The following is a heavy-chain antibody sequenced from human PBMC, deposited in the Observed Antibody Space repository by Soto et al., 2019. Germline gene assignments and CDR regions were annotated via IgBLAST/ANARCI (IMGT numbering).Heavy chain of an antibody. V-gene: IGHV3-73*02. CDR3: TKPIPASVYYYGMDV. D-gene: IGHD2-2*01. CDR2: IRSKGNTYAT. J-gene: IGHJ6*02. CDR1: GFALSGST. Sequence: EVQLVETGGGLVQPGGSLKLSCAASGFALSGSTMHWVRQASGKGLEWVGRIRSKGNTYATSYAASVQGRFTISRDVSRNTAFLEMNSLKTEDRAVYDCTKPIPASVYYYGMDVWGQGTTVTVSS.